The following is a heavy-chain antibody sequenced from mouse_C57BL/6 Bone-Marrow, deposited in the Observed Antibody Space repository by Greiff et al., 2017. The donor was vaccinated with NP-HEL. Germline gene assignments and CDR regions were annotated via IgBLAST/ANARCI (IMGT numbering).Heavy chain of an antibody. CDR1: GYSFTSYY. CDR2: IYPGSGNT. D-gene: IGHD2-1*01. CDR3: ARGGIYTWFAY. Sequence: QVQLQQSGPELVKPGASVKISCKASGYSFTSYYIHWVKQRPGQGLEWIGWIYPGSGNTKYNEKFKGKATLTADTSSSTAYMQLSSLTSEDSSVYYCARGGIYTWFAYWGQGTLVTGSA. V-gene: IGHV1-66*01. J-gene: IGHJ3*01.